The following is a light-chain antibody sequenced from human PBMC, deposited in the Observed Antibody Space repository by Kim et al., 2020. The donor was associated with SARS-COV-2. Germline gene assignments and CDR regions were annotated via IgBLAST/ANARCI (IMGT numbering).Light chain of an antibody. V-gene: IGKV3-15*01. CDR1: ENVGCL. CDR3: QQYNNWPPWT. J-gene: IGKJ1*01. Sequence: SPGERVTLSCRASENVGCLLAWYQQAPGQAPRLLIYGASTRAAGTPARFSGSGSGTEFTLTISSLQSEDSAIYHCQQYNNWPPWTFGQGTKVDIK. CDR2: GAS.